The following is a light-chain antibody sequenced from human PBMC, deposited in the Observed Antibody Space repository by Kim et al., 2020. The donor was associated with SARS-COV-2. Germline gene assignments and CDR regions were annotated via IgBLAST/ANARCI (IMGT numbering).Light chain of an antibody. CDR1: QSVSSN. CDR3: QQYNNWPYT. V-gene: IGKV3-15*01. CDR2: GAS. J-gene: IGKJ2*01. Sequence: SVSQGERATLSCSASQSVSSNLAWYQQKPGQAPRLLIYGASTRATGIPARFSGSGSGTEFTLTISSLQSEDFAVYYCQQYNNWPYTFGQGTKLEI.